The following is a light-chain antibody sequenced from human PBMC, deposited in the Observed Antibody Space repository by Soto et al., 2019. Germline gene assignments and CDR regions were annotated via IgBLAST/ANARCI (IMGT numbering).Light chain of an antibody. CDR3: QQYNSYSVT. J-gene: IGKJ1*01. V-gene: IGKV1-5*01. CDR1: KSISSW. Sequence: DIQMTQSPSTLSASVGDRVTITCRASKSISSWLDWYQQKPGKAPKLLSYDASSLESGVPSRFSGSGSGTELTLTISSLQTDDFATYYCQQYNSYSVTFGQGTKVEIK. CDR2: DAS.